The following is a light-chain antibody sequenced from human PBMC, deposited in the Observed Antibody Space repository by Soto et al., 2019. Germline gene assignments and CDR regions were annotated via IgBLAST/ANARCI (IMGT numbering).Light chain of an antibody. Sequence: QSVLTQPPSVSGTPGLRVNISCSGGISNIGKDTVNWYQQLPGRPPRPPMFNDDKRPSGVLDRFSGSGSGTSASLAISGLQSDDEAVYFCSTWDDSLNGWVFGGGTKLTVL. CDR1: ISNIGKDT. CDR2: NDD. V-gene: IGLV1-44*01. CDR3: STWDDSLNGWV. J-gene: IGLJ3*02.